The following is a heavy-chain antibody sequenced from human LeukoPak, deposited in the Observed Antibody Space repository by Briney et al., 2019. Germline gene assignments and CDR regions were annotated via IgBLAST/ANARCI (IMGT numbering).Heavy chain of an antibody. Sequence: GRSLRLSCAASGFTFSTYGMQWVRQAPGKGVERVAVIWYDGSNQYYADSVKGRFTISRDNSKNTLFLQMSSLRAEDTAVYYCARANVYTNLYYFDYWGRGTLVTVSS. V-gene: IGHV3-33*01. J-gene: IGHJ4*02. CDR1: GFTFSTYG. CDR2: IWYDGSNQ. D-gene: IGHD4-11*01. CDR3: ARANVYTNLYYFDY.